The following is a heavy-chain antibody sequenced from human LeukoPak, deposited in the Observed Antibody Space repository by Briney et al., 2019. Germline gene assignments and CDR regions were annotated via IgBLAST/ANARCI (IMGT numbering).Heavy chain of an antibody. J-gene: IGHJ6*04. V-gene: IGHV1-46*01. Sequence: GASVKVSCKASGYTFTSYYMHWVRQAPGQGLEWMGIINPSGGSTSYAQKFQGRVTMTRDTSTSTVYMELSSLRSEDTAVYYCAREFFAAAGTYYYGMDVWGKGTTVTVSS. CDR3: AREFFAAAGTYYYGMDV. CDR1: GYTFTSYY. CDR2: INPSGGST. D-gene: IGHD6-13*01.